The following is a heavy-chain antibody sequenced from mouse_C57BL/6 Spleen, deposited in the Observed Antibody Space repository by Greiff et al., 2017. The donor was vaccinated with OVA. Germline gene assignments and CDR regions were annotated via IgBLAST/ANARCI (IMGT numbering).Heavy chain of an antibody. V-gene: IGHV1-80*01. Sequence: VHLVESGAELVKPGASVKISCKASGYAFSSYWMNWVKQRPGKGLEWIGQIYPGDGDTNYNGKFKGKATLTADKSSSTAYMQLSSLTSEDSAVYFCARSDDYEEYYFDYWGQGTTLTVSS. CDR3: ARSDDYEEYYFDY. CDR2: IYPGDGDT. D-gene: IGHD2-4*01. J-gene: IGHJ2*01. CDR1: GYAFSSYW.